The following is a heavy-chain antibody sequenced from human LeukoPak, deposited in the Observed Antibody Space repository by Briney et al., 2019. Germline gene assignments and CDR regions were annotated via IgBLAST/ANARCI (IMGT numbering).Heavy chain of an antibody. D-gene: IGHD6-13*01. J-gene: IGHJ4*01. CDR2: IKQDGGEK. CDR1: GFTFSIYW. V-gene: IGHV3-7*01. Sequence: GGSLRLSCAVSGFTFSIYWMKWVRQAPGKGLEWVASIKQDGGEKSYVDSVKGRFTISRDNAKNSLYLQMSSLRAEDTAVYYCARDGTAAGLYFDLWGQGTLVTVSS. CDR3: ARDGTAAGLYFDL.